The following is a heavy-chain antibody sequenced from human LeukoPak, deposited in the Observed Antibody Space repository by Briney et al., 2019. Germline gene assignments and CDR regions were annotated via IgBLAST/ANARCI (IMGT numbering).Heavy chain of an antibody. D-gene: IGHD1-1*01. CDR2: IGDVGTNK. J-gene: IGHJ4*02. V-gene: IGHV3-30*02. Sequence: GGSLRLSCAASGFTFSGYGMHWVRQAPGKGPEWVAFIGDVGTNKYYGDSVKGRFTISRDNSKNTLYLQMNSLRPEDTAVYYCARERERNNWYYFDYWGQGTLVTVSS. CDR1: GFTFSGYG. CDR3: ARERERNNWYYFDY.